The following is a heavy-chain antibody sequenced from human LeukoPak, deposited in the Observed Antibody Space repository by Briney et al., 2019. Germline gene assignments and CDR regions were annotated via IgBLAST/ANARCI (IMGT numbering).Heavy chain of an antibody. D-gene: IGHD1-1*01. CDR1: GFTFSSYG. V-gene: IGHV3-30*02. Sequence: GGSLRLSCAASGFTFSSYGMHWVRQAPGKGLEWVSFIRRDGDDKYYADSVKGRFTISRDNSKNTLCLQMNSLRAEDTGVYYCAKSGGRNDFEYWGQGTLVTVSS. J-gene: IGHJ4*02. CDR2: IRRDGDDK. CDR3: AKSGGRNDFEY.